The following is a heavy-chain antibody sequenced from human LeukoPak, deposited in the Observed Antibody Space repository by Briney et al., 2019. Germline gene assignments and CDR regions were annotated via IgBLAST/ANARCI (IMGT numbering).Heavy chain of an antibody. D-gene: IGHD1-26*01. J-gene: IGHJ4*02. CDR3: AREFDGSATGAGY. V-gene: IGHV3-66*02. CDR2: IYSGGST. Sequence: SGGSLRLSCAASGFTVSSNYMSWVRQAPGKGLEWVSVIYSGGSTYYADSVKGRFTISRDNSKNTLYLQMNSLRAEDTAVYYCAREFDGSATGAGYWGQGTLVTVSS. CDR1: GFTVSSNY.